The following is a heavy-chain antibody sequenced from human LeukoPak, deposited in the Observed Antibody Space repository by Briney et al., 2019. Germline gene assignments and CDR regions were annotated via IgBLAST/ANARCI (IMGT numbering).Heavy chain of an antibody. CDR2: IKEDGSEK. CDR3: ARDSSGYQ. V-gene: IGHV3-7*01. D-gene: IGHD3-22*01. Sequence: GGSLRLSCAASGFTFSTYWMSWVRQAPGKGPEWVANIKEDGSEKYYGDSVKGRFTISRDNAKNSLYLEMNSLRVEDTAVYYCARDSSGYQWGQGTLVTVSS. CDR1: GFTFSTYW. J-gene: IGHJ4*02.